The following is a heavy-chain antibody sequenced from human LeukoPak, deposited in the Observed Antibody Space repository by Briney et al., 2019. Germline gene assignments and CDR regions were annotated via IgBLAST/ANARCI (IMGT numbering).Heavy chain of an antibody. V-gene: IGHV4-4*07. J-gene: IGHJ4*02. Sequence: PSETLSLTCTVSGGSISTYYWSWIRQPAGKGLEWIGRLYTSGSTNYNPSLKSRGTMSVDTSKNQFSLRLRSVTAADTAVYYCAREGGGSGSSPSFDYWGQGTLVTVSS. CDR2: LYTSGST. CDR3: AREGGGSGSSPSFDY. D-gene: IGHD3-10*01. CDR1: GGSISTYY.